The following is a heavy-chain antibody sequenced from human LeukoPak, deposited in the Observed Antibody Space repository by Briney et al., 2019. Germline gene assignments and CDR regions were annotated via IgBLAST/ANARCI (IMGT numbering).Heavy chain of an antibody. CDR1: GFPFSSYA. CDR3: ARDRDYYGSGTYGWFDS. Sequence: GGSLRLSCAASGFPFSSYAMTWVRQAPGKGLEWVSVIYSGGTTHYADSVKGRFTISRDNSKNTLYLQMNSLGAEDTAVYYCARDRDYYGSGTYGWFDSWGQGTLVTVSS. CDR2: IYSGGTT. J-gene: IGHJ5*01. V-gene: IGHV3-66*01. D-gene: IGHD3-10*01.